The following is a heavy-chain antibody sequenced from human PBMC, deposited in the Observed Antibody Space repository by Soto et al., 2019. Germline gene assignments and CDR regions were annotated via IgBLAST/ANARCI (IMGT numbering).Heavy chain of an antibody. V-gene: IGHV1-8*01. J-gene: IGHJ3*02. CDR2: MNPNSGNT. CDR3: ARGVDTAMKDDAFDI. CDR1: GYTFTSYY. D-gene: IGHD5-18*01. Sequence: GASVKVSCTASGYTFTSYYINWVLQATVQGLEWMGWMNPNSGNTGYAQKFQGRVTMTRNTSISTAYMELSSLRSEDTAVYYCARGVDTAMKDDAFDIWGQGTMVTVSS.